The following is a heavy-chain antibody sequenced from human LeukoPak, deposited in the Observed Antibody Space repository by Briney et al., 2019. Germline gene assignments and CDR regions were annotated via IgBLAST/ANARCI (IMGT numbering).Heavy chain of an antibody. CDR2: IYYSGST. D-gene: IGHD3-10*01. CDR1: GGSISSYY. CDR3: ARGPHLLWFGELLFFDY. J-gene: IGHJ4*02. Sequence: PSETLSLTCTVSGGSISSYYWSWIRQPPGKGLEWIGYIYYSGSTSYNPSLKSRVTISVDTSKNQFSLKLSSVTAADTAVYYCARGPHLLWFGELLFFDYWGQGTLVTVSS. V-gene: IGHV4-59*01.